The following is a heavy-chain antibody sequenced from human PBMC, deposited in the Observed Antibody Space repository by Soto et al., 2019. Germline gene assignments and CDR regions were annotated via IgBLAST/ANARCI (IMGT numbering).Heavy chain of an antibody. CDR1: KYSFTRYW. V-gene: IGHV5-51*01. J-gene: IGHJ6*02. D-gene: IGHD3-9*01. CDR3: ARGTAYNILTGSRSYGMDV. CDR2: IHPGDSDT. Sequence: HGESLKISCKASKYSFTRYWIGWVRQMPGKGLEWMGTIHPGDSDTRYSPSFQGQVTISADKSISTAYLQWSSLKASDTAMYYCARGTAYNILTGSRSYGMDVWGQGTTVTVSS.